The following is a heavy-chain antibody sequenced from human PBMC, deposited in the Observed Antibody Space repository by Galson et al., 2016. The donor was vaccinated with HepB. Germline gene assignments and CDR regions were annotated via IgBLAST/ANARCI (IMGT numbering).Heavy chain of an antibody. V-gene: IGHV4-4*02. CDR1: GGSISSSNW. J-gene: IGHJ4*02. CDR3: ARSMTMLGDY. D-gene: IGHD3-10*02. Sequence: EPLSLTCTVSGGSISSSNWWIWVRQPPGKGLEWIGEIYHGGNTNHNPTLKSRVTISLDKSKNQLSLKLKSVTAADAAVYYCARSMTMLGDYWGQGTLVTVSS. CDR2: IYHGGNT.